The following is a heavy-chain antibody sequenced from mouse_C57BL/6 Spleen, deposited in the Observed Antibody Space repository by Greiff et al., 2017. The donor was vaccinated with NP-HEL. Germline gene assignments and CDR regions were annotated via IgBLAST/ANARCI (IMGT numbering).Heavy chain of an antibody. CDR1: GYTFTSYW. D-gene: IGHD2-2*01. Sequence: QVQLQQPGAELVRPGTSVKLSCKASGYTFTSYWMHWVKQRPGQGLEWIGVIDPSDSYTNYNQKFKGKATLTVDTSSSTAYMQLSSLTSEDSAVYYCARGERMVTFDYWGQGTTLTVSS. CDR3: ARGERMVTFDY. J-gene: IGHJ2*01. CDR2: IDPSDSYT. V-gene: IGHV1-59*01.